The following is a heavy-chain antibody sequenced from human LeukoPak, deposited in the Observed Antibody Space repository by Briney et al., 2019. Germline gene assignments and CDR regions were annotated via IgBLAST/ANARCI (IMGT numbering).Heavy chain of an antibody. CDR1: GFIFRNYA. D-gene: IGHD3-9*01. CDR2: ITSNGDST. J-gene: IGHJ4*02. Sequence: TGGSLRLSCAASGFIFRNYAMSWVCQAPGKGLEWVSAITSNGDSTYYSDSVKGRFTISRDNSKNTLYVEMNSLRAEDTAMYYCAKWGDYDILTGYYVSDFWGQGTLVTVSS. CDR3: AKWGDYDILTGYYVSDF. V-gene: IGHV3-23*01.